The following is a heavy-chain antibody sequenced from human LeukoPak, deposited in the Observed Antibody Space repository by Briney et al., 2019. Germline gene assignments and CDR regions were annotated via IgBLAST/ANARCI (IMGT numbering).Heavy chain of an antibody. CDR1: GFTFDDYA. J-gene: IGHJ3*02. V-gene: IGHV3-9*01. CDR3: AKDRRSGWDAFDI. D-gene: IGHD3-3*01. CDR2: ISWNSGSI. Sequence: GRSLRLSCAASGFTFDDYAMHWVRQAPGKGLEWVSGISWNSGSIGYADSVKGRFTISRDNAKNSLYLQMNSLRAEDTALYYCAKDRRSGWDAFDIWGQGTIVTVSS.